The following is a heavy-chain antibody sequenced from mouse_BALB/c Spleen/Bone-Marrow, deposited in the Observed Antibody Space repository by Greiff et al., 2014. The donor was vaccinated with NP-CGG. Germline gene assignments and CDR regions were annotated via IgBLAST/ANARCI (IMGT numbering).Heavy chain of an antibody. CDR2: IDPANGNT. CDR1: GFNIKDTY. CDR3: ASYYYGSSSFAY. Sequence: EVQVVESGAELVKPGVSVKLSCTASGFNIKDTYMHWVKQRPEQGLEWIGRIDPANGNTKYDPKFQGKATITADTSSNTAYLQLSSLTSEDTAVYYCASYYYGSSSFAYWGQGTLVTVSA. V-gene: IGHV14-3*02. D-gene: IGHD1-1*01. J-gene: IGHJ3*01.